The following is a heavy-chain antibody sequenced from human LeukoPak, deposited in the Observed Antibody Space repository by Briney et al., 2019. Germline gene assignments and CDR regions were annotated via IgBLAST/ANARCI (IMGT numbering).Heavy chain of an antibody. CDR3: AKSFPASLAVAGTEDY. D-gene: IGHD6-19*01. J-gene: IGHJ4*02. V-gene: IGHV3-30*18. CDR2: ISYDGSNK. Sequence: PGRSLRLSCAASGFTFSSYGMHWVRQAPGKGLEWVAVISYDGSNKYYADSVKGRFTISRDNSKNTLYLQMNSLRAEDTAVYYCAKSFPASLAVAGTEDYWGQETLVTVSS. CDR1: GFTFSSYG.